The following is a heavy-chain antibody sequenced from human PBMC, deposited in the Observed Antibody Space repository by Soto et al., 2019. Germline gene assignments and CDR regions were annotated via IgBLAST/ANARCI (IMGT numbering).Heavy chain of an antibody. D-gene: IGHD6-19*01. CDR1: GGSFSGYY. J-gene: IGHJ4*02. V-gene: IGHV4-34*01. CDR3: ARVGYSSGWYRPIPFDY. Sequence: TSETLSLTCAVYGGSFSGYYWSWIRQPPGKGLEWIGEINHSGSTNYNPSHKSRVNISVDTSKNQISLKLSSVTAADTAVYYCARVGYSSGWYRPIPFDYWGQGTLVTVSS. CDR2: INHSGST.